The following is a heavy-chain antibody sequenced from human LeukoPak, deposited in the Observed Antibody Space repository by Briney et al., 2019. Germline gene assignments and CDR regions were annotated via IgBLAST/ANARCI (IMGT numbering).Heavy chain of an antibody. CDR1: GFTFSSYS. J-gene: IGHJ4*02. CDR3: AKAPVTSCRGAFCYPFDY. V-gene: IGHV3-21*04. Sequence: GGSLRLSCAASGFTFSSYSMNWVRQAPGKGLEWVSSISSSSSYIYYADSVKGRFTISRDTSRSTLYLQMNSLRAEDAAVYYCAKAPVTSCRGAFCYPFDYWGQGTLVTVSS. D-gene: IGHD2-15*01. CDR2: ISSSSSYI.